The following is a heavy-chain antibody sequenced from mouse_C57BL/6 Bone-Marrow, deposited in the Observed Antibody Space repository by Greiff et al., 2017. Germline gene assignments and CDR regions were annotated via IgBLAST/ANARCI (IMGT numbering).Heavy chain of an antibody. J-gene: IGHJ4*01. D-gene: IGHD2-5*01. CDR1: GFTFSSYA. CDR2: ISDGGSYT. V-gene: IGHV5-4*01. CDR3: ARSYYSNYWAMDY. Sequence: EVQGVESGGGLVKPGGSLKLSCAASGFTFSSYAMSWVRQTPEKRLEWVATISDGGSYTYYPDNVKGRFTISRDNAKNNLYLQMSHLKSEDTAMYYCARSYYSNYWAMDYWGQGTSVTVSS.